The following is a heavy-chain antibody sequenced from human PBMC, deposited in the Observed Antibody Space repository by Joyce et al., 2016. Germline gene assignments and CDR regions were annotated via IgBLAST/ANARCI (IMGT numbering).Heavy chain of an antibody. CDR3: ARARNWFDP. CDR2: MNPKSGNS. V-gene: IGHV1-8*01. Sequence: QVQLVQSGAEVKEPGAYVRVSCKASGYTFTNYDINGVRQATGQGLEWWAWMNPKSGNSGYAPKFQGRVTVTWNTSISTAYMGLSSLTSEDTAVYYCARARNWFDPWGPGTLVTVSS. J-gene: IGHJ5*02. CDR1: GYTFTNYD.